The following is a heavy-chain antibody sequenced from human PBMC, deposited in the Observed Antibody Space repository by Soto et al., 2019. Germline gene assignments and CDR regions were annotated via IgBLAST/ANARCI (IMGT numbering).Heavy chain of an antibody. V-gene: IGHV1-3*01. D-gene: IGHD4-17*01. Sequence: ASVKVSCKASGYTFTSYAMHWVRQAPGQRLEWMGWINAGNGNTKYSQKFQGRVTITRDTSASTAYMELSSLRSEDTAVYYCAIDLDYGDAQAWFDPWGQETLVTVSS. J-gene: IGHJ5*02. CDR3: AIDLDYGDAQAWFDP. CDR1: GYTFTSYA. CDR2: INAGNGNT.